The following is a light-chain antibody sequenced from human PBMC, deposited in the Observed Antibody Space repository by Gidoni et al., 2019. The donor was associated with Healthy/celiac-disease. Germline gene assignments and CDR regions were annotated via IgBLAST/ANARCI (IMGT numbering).Light chain of an antibody. CDR1: QIVSSN. V-gene: IGKV3-15*01. CDR2: GAS. J-gene: IGKJ2*01. CDR3: QLYNNWRS. Sequence: DIVMTQFPATVSVSPGERATLSCTASQIVSSNLAWYQQKPGQAPRVLIYGASTRATGIPAWYSGRGSGREFTLNMSSLRSEGFAVYYCQLYNNWRSFGQGTKVEIK.